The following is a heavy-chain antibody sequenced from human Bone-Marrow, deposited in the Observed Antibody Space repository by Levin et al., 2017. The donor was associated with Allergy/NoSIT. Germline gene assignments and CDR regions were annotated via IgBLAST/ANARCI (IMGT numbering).Heavy chain of an antibody. CDR1: GGSISSSNW. J-gene: IGHJ4*02. D-gene: IGHD6-13*01. Sequence: SETLSLTCAVSGGSISSSNWWSWVRQPPGKGLEWIGEIYHSGSTNYNPSLKSRVTISVDKSKNQFSLKLSSVTAADTAVYYCAREGGNSSSWYVNGWEYYFDYWGQGTLVTVSS. CDR3: AREGGNSSSWYVNGWEYYFDY. CDR2: IYHSGST. V-gene: IGHV4-4*02.